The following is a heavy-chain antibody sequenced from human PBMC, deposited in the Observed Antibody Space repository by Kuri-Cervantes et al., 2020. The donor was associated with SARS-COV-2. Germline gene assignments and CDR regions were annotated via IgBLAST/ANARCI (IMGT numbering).Heavy chain of an antibody. J-gene: IGHJ4*02. CDR3: AKDPSPYSVLLWFGEFGFDY. V-gene: IGHV3-30*18. D-gene: IGHD3-10*01. CDR2: ISYDGSNK. CDR1: GFTFSSYS. Sequence: GESLKISCAASGFTFSSYSMNWVRQAPGKGLEWVAIISYDGSNKYYADSVKGRFTISRDNSKNTLYLQMNSLRAEDTAVYYCAKDPSPYSVLLWFGEFGFDYWGQGTLVTVSS.